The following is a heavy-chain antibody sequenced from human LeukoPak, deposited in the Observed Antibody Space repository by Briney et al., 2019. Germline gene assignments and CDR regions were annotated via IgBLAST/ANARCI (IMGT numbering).Heavy chain of an antibody. CDR3: ARQRWYGTYYYYGMDV. D-gene: IGHD2-15*01. V-gene: IGHV4-4*07. CDR1: GGSISSYY. Sequence: SETLSLTCTVSGGSISSYYWSWIRQPAGKGLEWIGRIYTSGSTNYNPSLKSRVTMSVDTSKNQFSLKLSSVTAADTAVYYCARQRWYGTYYYYGMDVWGQGTTVTVSS. CDR2: IYTSGST. J-gene: IGHJ6*02.